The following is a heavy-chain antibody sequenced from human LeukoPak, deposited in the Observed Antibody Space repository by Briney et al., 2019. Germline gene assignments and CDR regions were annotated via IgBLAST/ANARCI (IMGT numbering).Heavy chain of an antibody. D-gene: IGHD2-2*01. V-gene: IGHV3-21*01. CDR3: ARDGGWYCSSTSCYDY. CDR1: GFTFSSYA. J-gene: IGHJ4*02. CDR2: ISSSSSYI. Sequence: PGGSLRLSCAASGFTFSSYAMSWVRQAPGKGLEWVSSISSSSSYIYYADSVKGRFTISRDNAKNSLYLQMNSLRAEDTAVYYCARDGGWYCSSTSCYDYWGQGTLVTVSS.